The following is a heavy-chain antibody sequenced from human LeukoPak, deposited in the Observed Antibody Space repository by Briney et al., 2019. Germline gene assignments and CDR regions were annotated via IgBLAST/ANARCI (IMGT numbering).Heavy chain of an antibody. CDR1: GFTFSSYA. CDR3: ARDYYDSSGYYYRVPLYYFDY. Sequence: RSGGSLRLSCAASGFTFSSYAMHWVRQAPGKGLEWVAVTSYDGRNKDYAGNVQGRFTISRDNSKNALYLQVNSLRAEDTAVYYCARDYYDSSGYYYRVPLYYFDYWGQGTLVTVSS. CDR2: TSYDGRNK. D-gene: IGHD3-22*01. V-gene: IGHV3-30*04. J-gene: IGHJ4*02.